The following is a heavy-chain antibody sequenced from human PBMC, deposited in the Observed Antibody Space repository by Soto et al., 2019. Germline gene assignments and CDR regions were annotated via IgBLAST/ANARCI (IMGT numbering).Heavy chain of an antibody. CDR2: INVGDNT. CDR1: GLTVSNKY. CDR3: ARGMSSGWPYVFDI. Sequence: EVQLVESGGGLVQSGGSLRLSCAASGLTVSNKYMTWVRQALGKGLEWVSIINVGDNTYYADSVKGRFTISRDKSKNTLYLQMNSPRAEDTAVYYCARGMSSGWPYVFDIWGQGTTVTVSS. V-gene: IGHV3-66*01. D-gene: IGHD6-19*01. J-gene: IGHJ3*02.